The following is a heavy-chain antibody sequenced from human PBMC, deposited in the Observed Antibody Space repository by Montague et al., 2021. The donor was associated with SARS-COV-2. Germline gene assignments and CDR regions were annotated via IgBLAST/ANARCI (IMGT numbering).Heavy chain of an antibody. CDR3: ASILRLPRWFDL. CDR2: ISSSGSTI. J-gene: IGHJ2*01. D-gene: IGHD3-3*01. V-gene: IGHV3-48*03. Sequence: SLRLSCAASVFTFSSYGMNWVRQAPGKGLEWVSYISSSGSTIYYADSVKGRFTISRDNAKNSLYLQMNSLRAEDTAVYYCASILRLPRWFDLWGRGTLVTVSS. CDR1: VFTFSSYG.